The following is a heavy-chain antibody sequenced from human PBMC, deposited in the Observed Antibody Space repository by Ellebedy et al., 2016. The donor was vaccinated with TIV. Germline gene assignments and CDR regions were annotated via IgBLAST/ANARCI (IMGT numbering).Heavy chain of an antibody. V-gene: IGHV3-33*01. J-gene: IGHJ4*02. D-gene: IGHD3-22*01. CDR1: GFTFSTYG. CDR2: IWYDGSNT. CDR3: ARGSGSGYYYSPLDY. Sequence: GESLKISCAASGFTFSTYGMHWVRQAPGKGLEWVAVIWYDGSNTYYADSVKGRFTISRDNSKNTLYLQMNSQRAEDTAVYYCARGSGSGYYYSPLDYWGQGTLVPVSS.